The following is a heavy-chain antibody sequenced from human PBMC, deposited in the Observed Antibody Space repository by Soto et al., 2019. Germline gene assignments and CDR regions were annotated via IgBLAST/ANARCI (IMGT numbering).Heavy chain of an antibody. Sequence: EVQLLESGGGLVQPGGSLRLSCAASGFTFSSYAMSWVRQAPGKGLEWVSAISGSGGSTYYADSVKGRFTISRDNSKNTLYLQMNSLRAEDTAVYYCAKGQDTAMVKWYYYYGMDVWGQGTTVTVSS. J-gene: IGHJ6*02. D-gene: IGHD5-18*01. CDR2: ISGSGGST. CDR3: AKGQDTAMVKWYYYYGMDV. V-gene: IGHV3-23*01. CDR1: GFTFSSYA.